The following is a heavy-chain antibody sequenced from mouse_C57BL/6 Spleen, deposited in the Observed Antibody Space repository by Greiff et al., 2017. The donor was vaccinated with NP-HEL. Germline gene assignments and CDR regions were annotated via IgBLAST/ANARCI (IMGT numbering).Heavy chain of an antibody. D-gene: IGHD2-4*01. V-gene: IGHV1-85*01. CDR3: ARHRIYYDYDDAMDY. CDR2: IYPRDGST. J-gene: IGHJ4*01. CDR1: GYTFTSYD. Sequence: QVQLQQSGPELVKPGASVKLSCKASGYTFTSYDINWVKQRPGQGLEWIGWIYPRDGSTKYNEKFKGKATLTVDTSSSTAYMELHSLTSEDSAVYFCARHRIYYDYDDAMDYWGQGTSVTVSS.